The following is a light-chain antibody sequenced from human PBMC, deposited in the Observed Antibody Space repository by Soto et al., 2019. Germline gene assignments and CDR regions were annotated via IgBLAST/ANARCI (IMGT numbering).Light chain of an antibody. CDR1: QDISDF. V-gene: IGKV1-27*01. J-gene: IGKJ3*01. CDR2: TAS. Sequence: DLQVTQSPSSLSASVGDRVTITCRASQDISDFLVWYQQKPGKVPKLLIYTASTLQSGAPSRFSGSGSGTDFTLTISSLQPVDVAPYDCQKYNSAPFTFGPGTKVDIK. CDR3: QKYNSAPFT.